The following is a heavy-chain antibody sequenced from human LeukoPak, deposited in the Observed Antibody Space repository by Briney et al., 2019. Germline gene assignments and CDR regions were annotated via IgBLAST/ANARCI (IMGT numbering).Heavy chain of an antibody. CDR3: ASTPGYYFDY. CDR1: GFTFSSYA. J-gene: IGHJ4*02. D-gene: IGHD7-27*01. CDR2: IYYSGST. V-gene: IGHV4-59*08. Sequence: GSLRLSCAASGFTFSSYAMSWIRQPPGKGLEWIGYIYYSGSTNYNPSLKSRVTISVDTSKNQFSLKLSSVTAADTAVYYCASTPGYYFDYWGQGTLVTVSS.